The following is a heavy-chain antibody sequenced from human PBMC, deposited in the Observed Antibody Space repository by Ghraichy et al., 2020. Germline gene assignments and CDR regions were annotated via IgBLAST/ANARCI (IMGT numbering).Heavy chain of an antibody. CDR1: GFTFSDYY. CDR3: AREKAFEENYDNTEGLDD. Sequence: LSLTCAASGFTFSDYYMTWIRQAPGKGLEWVSHIGSSGSTIFYADSVKGRFTISRDDAKNSLYLQMNSLRAEDTAVYYCAREKAFEENYDNTEGLDDWGQGSLVTV. J-gene: IGHJ4*02. V-gene: IGHV3-11*01. D-gene: IGHD3-16*01. CDR2: IGSSGSTI.